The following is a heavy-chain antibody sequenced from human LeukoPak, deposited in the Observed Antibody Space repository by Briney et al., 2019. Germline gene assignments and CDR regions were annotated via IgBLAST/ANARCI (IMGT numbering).Heavy chain of an antibody. CDR1: GFTFSSFA. Sequence: GGSLRLSCAASGFTFSSFAMSWVRQVPGKLLEWVSCISGSGGTTFYADFVQGRFTISRDNSKKTVFLQMSSLRAEDTAVYYCAKGDVLTAIIPLDCWGQGTLVTVSS. CDR3: AKGDVLTAIIPLDC. D-gene: IGHD2-21*02. J-gene: IGHJ4*02. V-gene: IGHV3-23*01. CDR2: ISGSGGTT.